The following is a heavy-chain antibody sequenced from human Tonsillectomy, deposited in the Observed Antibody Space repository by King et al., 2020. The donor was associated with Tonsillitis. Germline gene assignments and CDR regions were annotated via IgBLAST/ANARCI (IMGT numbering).Heavy chain of an antibody. CDR2: INHSGST. CDR1: GGSFSGYY. V-gene: IGHV4-34*01. Sequence: VQLQQWGAGLLKPSETLSLTCAVYGGSFSGYYWSWIRQPPGKGLEWIGEINHSGSTNYNPSLKSRVTISVDTSKNQFSLKLSSVTAADTAVYYCARVDYYASSGYYSYYYGMDVWGQGTTVTVSS. CDR3: ARVDYYASSGYYSYYYGMDV. D-gene: IGHD3-22*01. J-gene: IGHJ6*02.